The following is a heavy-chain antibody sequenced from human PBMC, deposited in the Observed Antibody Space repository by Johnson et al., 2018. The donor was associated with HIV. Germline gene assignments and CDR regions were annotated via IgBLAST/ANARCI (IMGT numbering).Heavy chain of an antibody. V-gene: IGHV3-9*01. CDR1: GFTFDDSA. J-gene: IGHJ3*02. CDR2: ISWHSGSI. CDR3: AKDGYYDSSGYYVRAFDI. Sequence: VQLVESGGGLVQPGGSLRLSCAASGFTFDDSAIHWVRQAPGKGLEWVSAISWHSGSIAYADSVKGRFTITRDNAKNSLYLEMNSLRAEDTALYYCAKDGYYDSSGYYVRAFDIWGQGTMVTVSS. D-gene: IGHD3-22*01.